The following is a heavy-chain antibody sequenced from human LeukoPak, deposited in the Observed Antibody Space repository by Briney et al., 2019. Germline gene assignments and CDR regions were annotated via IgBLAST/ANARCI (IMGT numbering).Heavy chain of an antibody. CDR1: GFTFSSYS. CDR3: AKDQGGSSWYSS. CDR2: ISGSGANT. Sequence: PGGSLRLSCAASGFTFSSYSMNWVRQAPGKGLEWVSGISGSGANTFYADSVKGRFTISRDNSKNTLYLQMNSLRAEDTAVYYCAKDQGGSSWYSSWGQGTLVTVSS. J-gene: IGHJ5*02. V-gene: IGHV3-23*01. D-gene: IGHD6-13*01.